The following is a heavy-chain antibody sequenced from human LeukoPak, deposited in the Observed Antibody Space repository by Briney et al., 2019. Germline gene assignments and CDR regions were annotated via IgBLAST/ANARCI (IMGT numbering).Heavy chain of an antibody. D-gene: IGHD3-3*01. CDR3: ARSPYDFWSGYYYFDY. J-gene: IGHJ4*02. CDR2: IYHSGST. CDR1: GGSISSGGYS. V-gene: IGHV4-30-2*01. Sequence: SQTLSLTCAVSGGSISSGGYSWSWIRQPPGKGLEGIGYIYHSGSTYYNPSLKSRVTISVDRSKNQFSLKLSSVTAADTAVYYCARSPYDFWSGYYYFDYWGQGTLVTVSS.